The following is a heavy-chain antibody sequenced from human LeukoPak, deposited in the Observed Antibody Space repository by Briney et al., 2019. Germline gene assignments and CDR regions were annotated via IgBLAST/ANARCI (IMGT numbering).Heavy chain of an antibody. CDR1: GFTFNAYA. Sequence: PGGSLRLSCAASGFTFNAYAMNWVRQAPGKGREWLANIKQDGSEKYYMDSVKGRFTISRDNAKNSLYLQMNSLRAEDTAVYYCARDLSGWQNDAFDIWGQGTMVTVSS. CDR2: IKQDGSEK. D-gene: IGHD6-19*01. J-gene: IGHJ3*02. V-gene: IGHV3-7*01. CDR3: ARDLSGWQNDAFDI.